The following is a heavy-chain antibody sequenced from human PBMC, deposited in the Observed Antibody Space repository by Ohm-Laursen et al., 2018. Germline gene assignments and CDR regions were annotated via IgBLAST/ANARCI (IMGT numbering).Heavy chain of an antibody. V-gene: IGHV4-59*11. CDR3: ARDLIAYCTATSCDNFGMDV. CDR2: INHSGST. Sequence: SETLSLTCTVSSASINLHYWSWIRQSPGRGLEWIGYINHSGSTNHNPSLKSRLTLSVDTSKNQFSLKLTSVTAADTAVYYCARDLIAYCTATSCDNFGMDVWGQGTTVTVSS. CDR1: SASINLHY. J-gene: IGHJ6*02. D-gene: IGHD2-8*02.